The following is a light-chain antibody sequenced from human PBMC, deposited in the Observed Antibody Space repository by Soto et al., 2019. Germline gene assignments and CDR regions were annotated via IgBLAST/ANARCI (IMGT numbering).Light chain of an antibody. CDR2: DNN. J-gene: IGLJ2*01. Sequence: QSVLTQSPSVSAAPGQKVTISCSGSSSNIGNNYVSWYQQLPGTAPKLLMYDNNKRPSGIPDRFSGSKSGTSGTLDITGLQTGDEANYYCATLDGSLPGEVFGGGTKLTVL. V-gene: IGLV1-51*01. CDR1: SSNIGNNY. CDR3: ATLDGSLPGEV.